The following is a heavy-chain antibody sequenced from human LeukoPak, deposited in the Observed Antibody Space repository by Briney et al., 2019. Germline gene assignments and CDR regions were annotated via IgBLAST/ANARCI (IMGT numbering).Heavy chain of an antibody. Sequence: GASVKVSCKASGGTFSSYAISWVRQAPGQGLEWMGGIIPIFGTANYAQKFQGRVTITADESTSTAYMELSSLRSEDTAVYYCARLGIAAAGSDYWGQGTLVTVSS. CDR1: GGTFSSYA. CDR2: IIPIFGTA. CDR3: ARLGIAAAGSDY. J-gene: IGHJ4*02. D-gene: IGHD6-13*01. V-gene: IGHV1-69*13.